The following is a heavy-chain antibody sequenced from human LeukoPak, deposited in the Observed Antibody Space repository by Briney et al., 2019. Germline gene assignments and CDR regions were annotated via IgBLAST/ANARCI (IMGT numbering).Heavy chain of an antibody. CDR1: GGTFSSYA. J-gene: IGHJ4*02. CDR2: IIPILGIA. D-gene: IGHD6-19*01. V-gene: IGHV1-69*04. Sequence: SVKVSCKASGGTFSSYAISWVRQAPGQGLEWMGRIIPILGIANYAQKFQGRVTITADKSTSTAYMELSSLRSEDTAVYYCAIAVAGLYFDYWGQGTLVTGSS. CDR3: AIAVAGLYFDY.